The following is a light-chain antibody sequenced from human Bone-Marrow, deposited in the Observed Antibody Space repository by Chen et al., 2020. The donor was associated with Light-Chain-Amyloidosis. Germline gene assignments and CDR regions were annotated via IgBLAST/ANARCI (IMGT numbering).Light chain of an antibody. J-gene: IGLJ1*01. CDR1: SSDVGGDNH. V-gene: IGLV2-14*01. Sequence: QSALTQPASVSGSPGQSITISCTGTSSDVGGDNHVSWYQQHPDKAPKLMIYEVTTRPSWVPDRFSGSKSDNSASLTISGLQTKDEADYFCSSYTITNTLVFGSGTRVTVL. CDR3: SSYTITNTLV. CDR2: EVT.